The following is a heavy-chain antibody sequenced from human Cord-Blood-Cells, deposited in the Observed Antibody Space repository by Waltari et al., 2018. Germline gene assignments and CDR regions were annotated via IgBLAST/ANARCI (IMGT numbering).Heavy chain of an antibody. CDR3: ARALYYYGSGSYYAFDI. J-gene: IGHJ3*02. D-gene: IGHD3-10*01. Sequence: QVQLVQSGAEVKKPGSSVKVSCKASGGTFSSYALSWVRQAPGQGLEWMGGIIPIFGTANYAQKFQGRVTITADESTSTAYMELSSLRSEDTAVYYCARALYYYGSGSYYAFDIWGQGTMVTVSS. V-gene: IGHV1-69*01. CDR1: GGTFSSYA. CDR2: IIPIFGTA.